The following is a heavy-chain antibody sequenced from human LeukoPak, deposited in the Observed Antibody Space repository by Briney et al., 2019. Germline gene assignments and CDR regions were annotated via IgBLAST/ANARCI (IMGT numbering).Heavy chain of an antibody. V-gene: IGHV4-39*07. CDR1: GGSISSSSYY. D-gene: IGHD6-25*01. J-gene: IGHJ2*01. Sequence: SETLSLTCTVSGGSISSSSYYWGWIRQPPGKGLEWIGSIYYSGSTYYNPSLKSRVTISVDTSKNQFSLKLSSVTAADTAVYYCARGPGFPHWYFDLWGRGTLVTVSS. CDR2: IYYSGST. CDR3: ARGPGFPHWYFDL.